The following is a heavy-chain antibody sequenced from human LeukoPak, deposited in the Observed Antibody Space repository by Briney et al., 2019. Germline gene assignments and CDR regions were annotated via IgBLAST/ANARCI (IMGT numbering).Heavy chain of an antibody. CDR1: GFMFSTYW. Sequence: PGGSLRLSCAASGFMFSTYWMSWVRQAPGKGLEWVANMNKDGSEKYYVDSVKGRFTISRDNAKNSLFLQMHSLRAEDTAVYYCARDPPGTAVAGYDYWGQGTLVTVSS. CDR2: MNKDGSEK. V-gene: IGHV3-7*01. CDR3: ARDPPGTAVAGYDY. D-gene: IGHD6-19*01. J-gene: IGHJ4*02.